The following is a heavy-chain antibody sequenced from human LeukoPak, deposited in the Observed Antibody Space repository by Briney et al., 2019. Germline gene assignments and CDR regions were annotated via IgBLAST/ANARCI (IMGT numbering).Heavy chain of an antibody. CDR2: IYTSGST. V-gene: IGHV4-4*07. CDR1: GGSISSYY. Sequence: SETLSLTCTVSGGSISSYYWSWLRQPAGKGLEWIRRIYTSGSTNYNPSLKSRVTISVDKSKNQFSLKLSSVTAADTAVYYCAREPIYCSGGSCYSGDVWGKGTTVTVSS. J-gene: IGHJ6*04. D-gene: IGHD2-15*01. CDR3: AREPIYCSGGSCYSGDV.